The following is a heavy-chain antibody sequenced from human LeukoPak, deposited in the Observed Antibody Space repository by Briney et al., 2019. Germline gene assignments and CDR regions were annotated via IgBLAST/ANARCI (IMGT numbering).Heavy chain of an antibody. Sequence: ASVKVSCKASGCTFTSYDINWVRQATGQGLEWMGWMNPNSGNTGYAQKFQGRVTMTRNTSISTAYMELSSLRSEDTAVYYCARGHVEMATTYDYRGQGTLVTVSS. CDR3: ARGHVEMATTYDY. D-gene: IGHD5-24*01. CDR2: MNPNSGNT. J-gene: IGHJ4*02. CDR1: GCTFTSYD. V-gene: IGHV1-8*01.